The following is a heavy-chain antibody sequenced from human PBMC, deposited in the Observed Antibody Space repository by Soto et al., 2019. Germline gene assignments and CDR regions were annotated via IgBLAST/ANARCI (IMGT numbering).Heavy chain of an antibody. CDR2: MYPDGSR. J-gene: IGHJ4*02. D-gene: IGHD4-17*01. V-gene: IGHV3-53*04. Sequence: EVQLVESGGDLVQPGGSLRLSCVASGFIVSGSYMSWVRQAPGEGLEWVSVMYPDGSRHYAESVKGRFAISRQNSENTVDLQMNRLRTEDTAVYYCAKDRGNYGDGGVDHWGQGTLVTVSS. CDR1: GFIVSGSY. CDR3: AKDRGNYGDGGVDH.